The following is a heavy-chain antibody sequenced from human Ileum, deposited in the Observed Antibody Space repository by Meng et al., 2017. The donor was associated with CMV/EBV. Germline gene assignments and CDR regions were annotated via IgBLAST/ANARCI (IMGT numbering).Heavy chain of an antibody. CDR1: GFTSSRYW. D-gene: IGHD2-2*01. CDR3: ARDSQDFVVVPAANIDY. V-gene: IGHV3-7*01. J-gene: IGHJ4*02. CDR2: INPDGGEK. Sequence: GGSLRLSCAASGFTSSRYWMSWVRQVPGKGLEWVANINPDGGEKHYVHSVKGRFTISRDNARNSLYLQMNSLRAEDTALYYCARDSQDFVVVPAANIDYWGQGMLVTVSS.